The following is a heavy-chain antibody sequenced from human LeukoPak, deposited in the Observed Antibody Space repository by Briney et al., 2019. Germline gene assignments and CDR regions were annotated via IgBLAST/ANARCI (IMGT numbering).Heavy chain of an antibody. CDR2: IRGTGDYT. J-gene: IGHJ4*02. Sequence: PGGSLRLSCAASGFTFSSYAMSWVRQAPGKGLEWVSGIRGTGDYTYYVDSVRGRFTISRDNSKNTLYLQVNSLKVEDTAVYYCTTDLKESGSDTTTGFQYWGQGTLVTVSS. CDR3: TTDLKESGSDTTTGFQY. CDR1: GFTFSSYA. V-gene: IGHV3-23*01. D-gene: IGHD1-26*01.